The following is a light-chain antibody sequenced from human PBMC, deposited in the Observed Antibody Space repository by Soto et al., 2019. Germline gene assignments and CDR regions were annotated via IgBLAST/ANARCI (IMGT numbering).Light chain of an antibody. Sequence: EVVSTQSPATLSLSPGERATLSCRASQNVINYLAWYQQKPGQVPRLLIYDASKRASGIPARFSGSGSGTDFTLTIGSLEPEDFAVYYCQHRLNWPLTFGQGTRLEIK. CDR2: DAS. V-gene: IGKV3-11*01. J-gene: IGKJ5*01. CDR3: QHRLNWPLT. CDR1: QNVINY.